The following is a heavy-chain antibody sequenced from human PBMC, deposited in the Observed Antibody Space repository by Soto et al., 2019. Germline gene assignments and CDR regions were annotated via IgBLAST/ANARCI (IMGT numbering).Heavy chain of an antibody. CDR3: APDWELTTVTARGYFQH. J-gene: IGHJ1*01. CDR1: GFTFSSYA. CDR2: ISGSGGST. V-gene: IGHV3-23*01. D-gene: IGHD4-17*01. Sequence: EVQLLESGGGLVQPGGSLRLSCAASGFTFSSYAMSWVRQAPGKGLEWVSAISGSGGSTYYADSVKGRFTISRDNSKNTLYLQMNSLRAEDTTVYYCAPDWELTTVTARGYFQHWGQGTLVTVSS.